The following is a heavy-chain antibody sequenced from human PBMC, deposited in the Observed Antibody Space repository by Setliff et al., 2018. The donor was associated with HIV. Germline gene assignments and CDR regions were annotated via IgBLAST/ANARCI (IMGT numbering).Heavy chain of an antibody. V-gene: IGHV4-61*09. J-gene: IGHJ6*03. D-gene: IGHD6-19*01. Sequence: SETLSLTCTVSGGSITSGSDYWSWIRQPAGEGLEWIGHIHVSGTTNYNPSLKSRVTLSVDTSKNQFSLRLSSVTAADTAVYYCAGGVVALAGKYYYYYMDVWGKGTTVTVSS. CDR1: GGSITSGSDY. CDR3: AGGVVALAGKYYYYYMDV. CDR2: IHVSGTT.